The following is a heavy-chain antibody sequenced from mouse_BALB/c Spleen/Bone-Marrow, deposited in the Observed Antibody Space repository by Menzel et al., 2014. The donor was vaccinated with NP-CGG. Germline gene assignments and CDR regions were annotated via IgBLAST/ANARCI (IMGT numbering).Heavy chain of an antibody. Sequence: EVQGVESGGGLVQPGGSMKLSCVASGFTFSNYWMNWVRQSPEKGLEWVAEIRLKSNNYATHYAESVKGRFTISRDDSKSSVYPQMNNLRAEDTGIYYCTRSLRLFDYWGQGTTLTVSS. D-gene: IGHD1-1*01. CDR3: TRSLRLFDY. CDR1: GFTFSNYW. CDR2: IRLKSNNYAT. V-gene: IGHV6-6*02. J-gene: IGHJ2*01.